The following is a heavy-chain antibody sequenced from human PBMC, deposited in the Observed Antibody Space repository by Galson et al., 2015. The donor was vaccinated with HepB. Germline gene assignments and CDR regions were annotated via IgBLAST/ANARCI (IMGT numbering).Heavy chain of an antibody. J-gene: IGHJ4*02. Sequence: SLRLSCAASGFTFGDYAMSWFRQAPGKGLEWVGFIRSKAYGGTTEYAASVKGRFTISRDDSKSIAYLQMNSLKTEDTAVYYCTKLYSSSWYYFDYWGQGTLVTVSS. D-gene: IGHD6-13*01. CDR2: IRSKAYGGTT. CDR3: TKLYSSSWYYFDY. CDR1: GFTFGDYA. V-gene: IGHV3-49*03.